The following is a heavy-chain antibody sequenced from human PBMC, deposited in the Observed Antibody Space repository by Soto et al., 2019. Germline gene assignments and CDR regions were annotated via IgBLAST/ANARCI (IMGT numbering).Heavy chain of an antibody. CDR2: TKYSGST. D-gene: IGHD3-16*01. CDR1: GGSISSGGYC. V-gene: IGHV4-31*03. CDR3: ARDYGGAWYFEL. Sequence: QVQLQESGPGLVKPSQTLSLTCTVSGGSISSGGYCWSWIRQHPGKGLEWIGYTKYSGSTYYNPSLKSRVTISVATSKNQFSLKLSSVTAADTAVYYCARDYGGAWYFELWGRGTLVTVSS. J-gene: IGHJ2*01.